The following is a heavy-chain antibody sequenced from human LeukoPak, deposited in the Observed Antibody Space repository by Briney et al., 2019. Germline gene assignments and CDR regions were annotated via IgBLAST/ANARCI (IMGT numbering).Heavy chain of an antibody. CDR2: IHYSGGIT. CDR3: ARDYGDIPPDWYYDL. CDR1: GGSISSYY. V-gene: IGHV4-59*01. Sequence: PSETLSLTCTVSGGSISSYYWSWIRQPPGKGLEWIGYIHYSGGITYYNPSLKSRVTISVDTSKNQFSLKLRSVTAADTAVYYCARDYGDIPPDWYYDLWGRGTLVTVSS. D-gene: IGHD4-17*01. J-gene: IGHJ2*01.